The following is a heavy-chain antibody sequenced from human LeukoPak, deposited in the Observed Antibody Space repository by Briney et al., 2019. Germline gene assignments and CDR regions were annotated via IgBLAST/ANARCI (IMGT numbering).Heavy chain of an antibody. Sequence: ASVKVSCKASGYTFTSYGISWVRQAPGQGLEWMGWISAYNGNTNYAQKLQGRVTMTTDTSTSTAYMELRSLRFDVTAVYYCARDPDSRGAFDIWGQGTMVTVSS. V-gene: IGHV1-18*04. J-gene: IGHJ3*02. D-gene: IGHD1-14*01. CDR3: ARDPDSRGAFDI. CDR2: ISAYNGNT. CDR1: GYTFTSYG.